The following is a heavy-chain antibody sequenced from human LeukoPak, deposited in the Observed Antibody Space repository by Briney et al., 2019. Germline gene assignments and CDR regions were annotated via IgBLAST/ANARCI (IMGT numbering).Heavy chain of an antibody. J-gene: IGHJ4*02. CDR2: ISGSGGST. V-gene: IGHV3-23*01. CDR1: GLAFSTIA. Sequence: GGSLRLSCAASGLAFSTIAISWVRQAPGKGLEWVSSISGSGGSTYYADSVKGRFSISRDNSKNTVYLEMNSLRAEDTALYYCAKGGQNFDFWRFDYWGQGTLVPVSS. D-gene: IGHD3-3*01. CDR3: AKGGQNFDFWRFDY.